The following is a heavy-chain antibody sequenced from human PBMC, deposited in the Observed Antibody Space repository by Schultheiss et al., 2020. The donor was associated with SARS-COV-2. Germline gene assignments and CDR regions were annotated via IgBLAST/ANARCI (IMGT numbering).Heavy chain of an antibody. D-gene: IGHD4-11*01. CDR1: GGSISSYY. CDR2: IYYSGST. Sequence: SETLSLTCTVSGGSISSYYWSWIRQPPGKGLEWIGYIYYSGSTNYNPSLKSRVTISVDTSKNQFSLKLSSVTAADTAVYYCARGPHDYSNPELDYWGQGTLVTVSS. V-gene: IGHV4-59*01. J-gene: IGHJ4*02. CDR3: ARGPHDYSNPELDY.